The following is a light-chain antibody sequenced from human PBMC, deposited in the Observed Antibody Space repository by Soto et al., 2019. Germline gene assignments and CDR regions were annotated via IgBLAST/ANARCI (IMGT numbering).Light chain of an antibody. V-gene: IGKV1-39*01. CDR3: QQSYSTPLA. Sequence: DIQMTQSPSSLSASVGDRVTITCQASQDISNYLNWYQQKPGKAPNLLIYAASSLQSGVPPRFSGSGSETDFTLTITSLQPEDSATYYCQQSYSTPLAFGHGTKVDIK. J-gene: IGKJ1*01. CDR2: AAS. CDR1: QDISNY.